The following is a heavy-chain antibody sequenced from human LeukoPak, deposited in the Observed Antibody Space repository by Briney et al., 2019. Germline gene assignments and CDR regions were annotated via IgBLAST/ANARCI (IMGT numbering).Heavy chain of an antibody. Sequence: PGGSLRLSCAASGFTFSSYSMNWVRQAPGKGLEWVSSISSSGSYIYYADSVKGRFTISRDNAKNSLHLQMNSLRAEDTAVYYCAKNYYDSSGLFDYWGQGTLVIVSS. V-gene: IGHV3-21*01. D-gene: IGHD3-22*01. CDR1: GFTFSSYS. CDR3: AKNYYDSSGLFDY. J-gene: IGHJ4*02. CDR2: ISSSGSYI.